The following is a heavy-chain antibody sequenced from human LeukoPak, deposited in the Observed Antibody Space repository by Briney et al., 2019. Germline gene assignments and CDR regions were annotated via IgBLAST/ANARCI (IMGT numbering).Heavy chain of an antibody. CDR3: ARDRQSSRIAAAGTFDY. CDR1: GFTFSSYS. D-gene: IGHD6-13*01. CDR2: ISSSSSYI. J-gene: IGHJ4*02. V-gene: IGHV3-21*01. Sequence: PGGSLRLSCAASGFTFSSYSVNWVRQAPGKGLEWVSSISSSSSYIYYADSVKGRFTISRDNAKNSLYLQMNSLRAEDTAVYYCARDRQSSRIAAAGTFDYWGQGTLVTVSS.